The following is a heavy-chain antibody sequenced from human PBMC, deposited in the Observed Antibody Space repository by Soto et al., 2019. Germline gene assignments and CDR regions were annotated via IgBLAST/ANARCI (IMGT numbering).Heavy chain of an antibody. V-gene: IGHV3-30-3*01. CDR1: GFTFSKYA. J-gene: IGHJ4*02. Sequence: GGSLRLSCAASGFTFSKYAMHWVRQARGTGLEWVAVISNDGSNPYYADSVKGRFTISRDNSKITLYLQMNSLREEDTAVYYCARTGYDRSGYFVEYYFDYWGQGTLVTVSS. CDR3: ARTGYDRSGYFVEYYFDY. CDR2: ISNDGSNP. D-gene: IGHD3-22*01.